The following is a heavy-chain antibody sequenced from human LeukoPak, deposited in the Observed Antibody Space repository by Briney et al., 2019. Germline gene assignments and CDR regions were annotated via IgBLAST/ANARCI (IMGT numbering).Heavy chain of an antibody. CDR2: INAGNGNT. J-gene: IGHJ4*02. CDR1: GYTFTSYA. V-gene: IGHV1-3*01. CDR3: ARAKPLFEITIFGVDPPDY. D-gene: IGHD3-3*01. Sequence: ASVKVSCKASGYTFTSYAMHWVRQAPGQRLEWMGWINAGNGNTKYSQKFQGRVTITRDTSASTAYMELSSLRSEDTAVYYCARAKPLFEITIFGVDPPDYWGQGTLSPSPQ.